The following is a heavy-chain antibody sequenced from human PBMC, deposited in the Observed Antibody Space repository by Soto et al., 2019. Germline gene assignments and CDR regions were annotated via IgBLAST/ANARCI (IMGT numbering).Heavy chain of an antibody. J-gene: IGHJ4*02. CDR3: AKDHNDYGDCFDY. V-gene: IGHV3-30*18. Sequence: QVQLVESGGGVVQPGRSLRLSCAASGFTFSSYGMHWVRQAPGKGLEWVAVISYDGSNKYYADSVKGRFTISRDNSKNTLYLQMNSLRAEDTAVYYCAKDHNDYGDCFDYWGQGTLVTVSS. CDR2: ISYDGSNK. CDR1: GFTFSSYG. D-gene: IGHD4-17*01.